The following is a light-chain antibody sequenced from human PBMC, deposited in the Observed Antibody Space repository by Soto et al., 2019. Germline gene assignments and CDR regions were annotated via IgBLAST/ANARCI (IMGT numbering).Light chain of an antibody. J-gene: IGKJ3*01. CDR1: QSVTRF. CDR2: KAS. Sequence: IQMTQSPSTLSASVGDRVTITCRASQSVTRFLAWYQQKPGKAPKLLIYKASTLGGGVPSRFSGGGSGTDFTLPISSLQPDDSATYYCQQYVSYSSFGPGTKVEIK. V-gene: IGKV1-5*03. CDR3: QQYVSYSS.